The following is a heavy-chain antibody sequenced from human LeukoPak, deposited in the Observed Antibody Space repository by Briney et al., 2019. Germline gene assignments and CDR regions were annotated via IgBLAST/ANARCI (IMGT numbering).Heavy chain of an antibody. CDR2: ISWNSGRI. J-gene: IGHJ4*02. V-gene: IGHV3-9*01. D-gene: IGHD1-1*01. CDR1: GFIFDDYA. Sequence: SLRLSCAASGFIFDDYAMHWVRQAPGKGLEWVSSISWNSGRIDYADSVKGRFTISRDNAKNSLYLQMNSLRAEDTALYYCAKDMNPLNWRSPTLGCWGQGTLVTVSS. CDR3: AKDMNPLNWRSPTLGC.